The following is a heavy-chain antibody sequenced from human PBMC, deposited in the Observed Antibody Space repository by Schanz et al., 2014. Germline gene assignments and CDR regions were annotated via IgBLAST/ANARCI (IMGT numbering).Heavy chain of an antibody. D-gene: IGHD7-27*01. CDR3: ARELPGVVAFDF. J-gene: IGHJ3*01. CDR2: ISYDGSFK. V-gene: IGHV3-33*08. Sequence: VQLVESGGGVVRPGGSLRLSCAASGFTFENYALTWVRQVPGKGLEWVAVISYDGSFKNYADSVRGRITMSRDNSKNTMYLQINNLRADDTAVYYCARELPGVVAFDFWGQGTMVTVSS. CDR1: GFTFENYA.